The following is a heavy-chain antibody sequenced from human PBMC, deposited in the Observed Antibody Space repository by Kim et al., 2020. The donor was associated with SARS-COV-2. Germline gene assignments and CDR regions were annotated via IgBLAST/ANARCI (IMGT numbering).Heavy chain of an antibody. CDR2: ISYDGSNK. J-gene: IGHJ4*02. Sequence: GGSLRLSCAASGFTFSSYAMHWVRQAPGKGLEWVAVISYDGSNKYYADSVKGRFTISRDNSKNTLYLQMTSLRAEDTAVYYCASSLTHYFDYWGQGTLVTVSS. V-gene: IGHV3-30-3*01. CDR3: ASSLTHYFDY. D-gene: IGHD2-21*02. CDR1: GFTFSSYA.